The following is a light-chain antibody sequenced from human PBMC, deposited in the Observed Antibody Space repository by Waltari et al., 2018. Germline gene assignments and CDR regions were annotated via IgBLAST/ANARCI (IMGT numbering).Light chain of an antibody. CDR1: QGISTF. V-gene: IGKV1-9*01. CDR3: QHLNSYPIT. Sequence: DIQLTQSPSFLSASVGDRVTITCRASQGISTFLAWYQQKPGKAPKVLIYAASTLQRGVPSRFSGSGSGTEFTLTISSLQPEDFATYYCQHLNSYPITFGQGTRLEIK. CDR2: AAS. J-gene: IGKJ5*01.